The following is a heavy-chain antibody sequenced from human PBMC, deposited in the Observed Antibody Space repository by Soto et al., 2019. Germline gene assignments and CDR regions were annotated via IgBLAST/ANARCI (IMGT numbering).Heavy chain of an antibody. CDR1: GGSISSYY. D-gene: IGHD2-15*01. Sequence: PSETLSLTCTVSGGSISSYYWSWIRQPPGKGLEWIGYIYYSGSTNYNPFLKSRVTISVDTSKNQFSLKLSSVTAADTAVYYCARELGYCSGGSCYLINNWFDPWGQGTLVTVSS. J-gene: IGHJ5*02. CDR3: ARELGYCSGGSCYLINNWFDP. CDR2: IYYSGST. V-gene: IGHV4-59*01.